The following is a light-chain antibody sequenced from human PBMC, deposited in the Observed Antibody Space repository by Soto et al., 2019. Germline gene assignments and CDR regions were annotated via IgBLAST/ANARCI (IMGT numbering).Light chain of an antibody. CDR1: QSVSSY. J-gene: IGKJ1*01. CDR2: GAS. CDR3: QQYNNWPRA. Sequence: DIVMKQSPATLSVSPGDRATLSFRASQSVSSYVAWYQQKPGQAPRLLIVGASPRATGISARFSGSGSGTEFTLTISSLQSEDFAVYYCQQYNNWPRAFGQGTKVDIK. V-gene: IGKV3-15*01.